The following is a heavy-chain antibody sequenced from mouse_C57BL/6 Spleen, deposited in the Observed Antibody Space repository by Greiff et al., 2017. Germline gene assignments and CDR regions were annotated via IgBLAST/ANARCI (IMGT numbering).Heavy chain of an antibody. J-gene: IGHJ4*01. V-gene: IGHV5-17*01. Sequence: EVQVVESGGGLVKPGGSLKLSCAASGFTFSDYGMHWVRQAPEKGLEWVAYISSGSSTIYYADTVKGRFTISRDNAKNTLFLQMTSLMSEDTAMYYCARDGKLFYYAMDYWGQGTSVTVSS. CDR1: GFTFSDYG. CDR2: ISSGSSTI. D-gene: IGHD2-1*01. CDR3: ARDGKLFYYAMDY.